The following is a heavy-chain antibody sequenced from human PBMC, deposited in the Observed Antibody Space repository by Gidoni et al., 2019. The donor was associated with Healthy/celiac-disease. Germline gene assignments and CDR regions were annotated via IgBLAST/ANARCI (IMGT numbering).Heavy chain of an antibody. J-gene: IGHJ4*02. CDR2: ST. D-gene: IGHD5-18*01. V-gene: IGHV4-59*09. CDR3: ARGLYSYGTFDY. Sequence: STNYNPSLKSRVTISVDTSKNQFSLKLSSVTAADTAVYYCARGLYSYGTFDYWGQGTLVTVSS.